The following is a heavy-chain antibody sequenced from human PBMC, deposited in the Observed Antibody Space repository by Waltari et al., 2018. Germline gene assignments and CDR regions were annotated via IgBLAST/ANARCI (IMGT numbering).Heavy chain of an antibody. CDR2: ISGPALTT. J-gene: IGHJ4*02. Sequence: EVQLLESGGGLVQPGGSLRLSCAAAGFLLISYAMPWVRQAPGKGLEWVSSISGPALTTFYAASVKGRFSVSRDNSKNTLYLQINGLRADDTAVYYCAKAGGIAAAEFQFDFWGRGTLVTVSS. CDR1: GFLLISYA. V-gene: IGHV3-23*01. CDR3: AKAGGIAAAEFQFDF. D-gene: IGHD6-13*01.